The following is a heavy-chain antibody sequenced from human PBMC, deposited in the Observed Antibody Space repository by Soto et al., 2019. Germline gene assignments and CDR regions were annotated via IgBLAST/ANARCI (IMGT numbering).Heavy chain of an antibody. V-gene: IGHV4-39*07. J-gene: IGHJ6*02. D-gene: IGHD6-13*01. Sequence: PSETLSLTCTVSGGSIYRSGYYWGWIRQPPGRGLEWIGNIDYNGVTYSNPSLKSRVTISRDTSKNQFSLKLSSVTAADTAVYYCARDRQYSSSLGDYYGMDVWGQGTTVTVSS. CDR2: IDYNGVT. CDR1: GGSIYRSGYY. CDR3: ARDRQYSSSLGDYYGMDV.